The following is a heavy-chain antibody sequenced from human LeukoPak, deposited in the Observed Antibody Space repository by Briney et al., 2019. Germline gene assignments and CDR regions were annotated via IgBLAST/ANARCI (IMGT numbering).Heavy chain of an antibody. CDR1: GFTFTNAW. D-gene: IGHD3-22*01. J-gene: IGHJ4*02. CDR3: ATEDDSSTYYFDY. Sequence: PGGSLRLSCTASGFTFTNAWMSWVRQAPGKGLEWVGRIKSKADGGTTDYAAPVKGRFTISRDDSNNTLYLQMNSLKTEDTAVYFCATEDDSSTYYFDYWGQGTLVTVSS. V-gene: IGHV3-15*01. CDR2: IKSKADGGTT.